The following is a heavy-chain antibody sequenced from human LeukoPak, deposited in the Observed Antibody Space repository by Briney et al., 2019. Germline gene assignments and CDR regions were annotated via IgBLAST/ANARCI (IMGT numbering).Heavy chain of an antibody. D-gene: IGHD4-17*01. J-gene: IGHJ4*02. CDR1: GFTFSAYA. CDR2: IGSDNKP. CDR3: ARDRNGDYYFDY. V-gene: IGHV3-23*01. Sequence: GGSLRLSCEASGFTFSAYAMTWVRQAPGKGLEWVSSIGSDNKPHYSESVKGRFTISRDNSKNTLYLQMNSLRAEDTAVYYCARDRNGDYYFDYWGQGTLVTVSS.